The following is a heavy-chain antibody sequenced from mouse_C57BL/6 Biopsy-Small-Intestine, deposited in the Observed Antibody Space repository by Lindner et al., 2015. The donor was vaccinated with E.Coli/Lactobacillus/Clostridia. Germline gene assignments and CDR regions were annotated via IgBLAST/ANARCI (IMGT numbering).Heavy chain of an antibody. J-gene: IGHJ3*01. CDR1: GFSFNTYA. V-gene: IGHV10-1*01. Sequence: VQLQESGGGLVQPKGSLKLSCAASGFSFNTYAMNWVRQAPGKGLEWVARIRSKSNNYATYYADSVKDRFTISRDDSQSMFYLQMNTLKTEDTAMYYCVREGYGHYEWFAYWGQGTLVTVSA. D-gene: IGHD2-1*01. CDR3: VREGYGHYEWFAY. CDR2: IRSKSNNYAT.